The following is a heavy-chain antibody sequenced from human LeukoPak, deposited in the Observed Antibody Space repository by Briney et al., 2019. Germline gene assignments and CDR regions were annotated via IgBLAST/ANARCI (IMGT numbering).Heavy chain of an antibody. CDR3: ARGVAAAGTLDY. D-gene: IGHD6-13*01. J-gene: IGHJ4*02. V-gene: IGHV3-30-3*01. Sequence: PGGSLRLSCAASGFTFSSYAMHWVRQAPGEGLEWVAVISYDGSNKYYADSVKGRFTISRDNSKNTLYLQMNSLRAEDTAVYYCARGVAAAGTLDYWGQGTLVTVSS. CDR1: GFTFSSYA. CDR2: ISYDGSNK.